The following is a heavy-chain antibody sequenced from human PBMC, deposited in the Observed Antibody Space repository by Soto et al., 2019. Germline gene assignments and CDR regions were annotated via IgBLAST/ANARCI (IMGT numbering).Heavy chain of an antibody. Sequence: SVKVSCKASGGTFSSYAISWVRQAPGQGLEWMGGIIPIFGTANYAQKFQGRVTITADESTSTAYMELSSLRSEDTAVYYCASGDSSGYYTKRWNWFDPWGQGTLVTVSS. CDR2: IIPIFGTA. CDR1: GGTFSSYA. D-gene: IGHD3-22*01. V-gene: IGHV1-69*13. CDR3: ASGDSSGYYTKRWNWFDP. J-gene: IGHJ5*02.